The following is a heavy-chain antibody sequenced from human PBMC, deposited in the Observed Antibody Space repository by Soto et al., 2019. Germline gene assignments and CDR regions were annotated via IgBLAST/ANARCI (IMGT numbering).Heavy chain of an antibody. CDR3: ARGSYYGSGRYVLYYYGMDV. D-gene: IGHD3-10*01. CDR2: ISAYNGNT. CDR1: GYTFTSYG. J-gene: IGHJ6*02. V-gene: IGHV1-18*01. Sequence: ASVKVSCKASGYTFTSYGISWVRQAPGQGLEWMGWISAYNGNTNYAQKLQGRVTMTTDTSTSTAYMELRSLRSDDTAVYYCARGSYYGSGRYVLYYYGMDVWGQGTTVTVSS.